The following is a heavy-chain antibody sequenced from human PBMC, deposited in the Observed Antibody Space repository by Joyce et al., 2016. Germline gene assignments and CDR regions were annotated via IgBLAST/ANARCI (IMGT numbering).Heavy chain of an antibody. D-gene: IGHD2-21*02. J-gene: IGHJ3*02. V-gene: IGHV3-74*01. CDR1: GFTFSSYW. CDR3: IRGSSIVYCGGDCYSDAFDI. CDR2: ISPDGSRT. Sequence: EAQLVESDGGLVQPGGSLRLSCAVSGFTFSSYWMHWVRQAPGKGLVWVSRISPDGSRTTYADSVKGRFTISRDNAKDTLYLQMNSLRAEDTAVYYCIRGSSIVYCGGDCYSDAFDIWGQGTMVTVSS.